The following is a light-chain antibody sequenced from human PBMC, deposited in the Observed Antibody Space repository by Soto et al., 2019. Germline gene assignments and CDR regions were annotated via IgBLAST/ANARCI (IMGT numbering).Light chain of an antibody. Sequence: EIILTQSPGTLALSPGDGATLSCRASQTVNRNYLAWYHQRPGQPPRLLIYGVSNRASGVPDRFSGDGSGTEFTLTIGRLDPDDFVVYYCQQYIDSPRTFGQGTRVEVK. CDR3: QQYIDSPRT. CDR1: QTVNRNY. V-gene: IGKV3-20*01. CDR2: GVS. J-gene: IGKJ1*01.